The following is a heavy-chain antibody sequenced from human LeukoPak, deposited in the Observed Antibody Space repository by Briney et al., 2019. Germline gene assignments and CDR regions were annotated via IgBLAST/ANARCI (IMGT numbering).Heavy chain of an antibody. CDR2: FDPEDGET. CDR1: GYTLTELS. J-gene: IGHJ4*02. V-gene: IGHV1-24*01. D-gene: IGHD3-10*01. Sequence: ASVKVSCKVSGYTLTELSMHWVRQAPGKGLGWMGGFDPEDGETIYAQKFQGRVTMTEDTSTDTAYMELSSLRSEDTAVYYCATALLWFGELFDDYWGQGTLVTVSS. CDR3: ATALLWFGELFDDY.